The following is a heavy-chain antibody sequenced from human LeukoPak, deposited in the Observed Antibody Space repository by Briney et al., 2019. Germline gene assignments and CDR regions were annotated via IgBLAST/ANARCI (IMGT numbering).Heavy chain of an antibody. D-gene: IGHD2-2*01. CDR3: ARGGYCSSTSCYSRINFDY. CDR1: GGTFSSYA. CDR2: IIPILGIA. J-gene: IGHJ4*02. Sequence: GASVKVSCKASGGTFSSYAISWVRQAPGQGLEWMGRIIPILGIANYAQKFQGRVTITADKSTSTAYMELSSLRSEDTAVYYCARGGYCSSTSCYSRINFDYWGQGTLVTVS. V-gene: IGHV1-69*04.